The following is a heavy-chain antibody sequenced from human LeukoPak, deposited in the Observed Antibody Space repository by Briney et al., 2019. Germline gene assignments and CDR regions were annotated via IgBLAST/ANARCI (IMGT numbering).Heavy chain of an antibody. CDR2: SRNKAKSYTT. V-gene: IGHV3-72*01. CDR3: VRVGSVAGSDYLDY. J-gene: IGHJ4*02. D-gene: IGHD6-19*01. Sequence: GGSLSLSCAVSGFTSSDHFLYWVRPAPGKGLEWVGRSRNKAKSYTTEYAASVKGRFTISRDDSKNSLSLQMNSLKTEDTAVYYCVRVGSVAGSDYLDYWGQGTLVTVSS. CDR1: GFTSSDHF.